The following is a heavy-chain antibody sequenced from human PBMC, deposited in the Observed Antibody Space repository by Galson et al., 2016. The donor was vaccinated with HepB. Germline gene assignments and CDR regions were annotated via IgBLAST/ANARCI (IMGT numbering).Heavy chain of an antibody. D-gene: IGHD1/OR15-1a*01. V-gene: IGHV4-31*03. CDR2: ISYSGST. Sequence: TLSLTCTVSGGSISSGGYYWSWIRQHPGKGLEWIGYISYSGSTYYNPSLKSRVTISVDTSKNQFSLKLSSVTAADTAVYYCAEYMSREQYHGAWGQGTLVTVSS. J-gene: IGHJ4*02. CDR3: AEYMSREQYHGA. CDR1: GGSISSGGYY.